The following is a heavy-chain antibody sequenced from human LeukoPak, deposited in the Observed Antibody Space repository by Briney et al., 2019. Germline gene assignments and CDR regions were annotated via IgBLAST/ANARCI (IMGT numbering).Heavy chain of an antibody. CDR1: GFTFSSYA. CDR3: AREADLLWFGDRHDALDI. CDR2: ISYDGSNK. J-gene: IGHJ3*02. Sequence: PGGSLRLSCAASGFTFSSYAMHWVRQAPGKGLEWVAVISYDGSNKYYADSVKGRFTISRDNSKNTLYLQMNSLRAEDTAVYYCAREADLLWFGDRHDALDIWGQGTMVTVSS. V-gene: IGHV3-30*01. D-gene: IGHD3-10*01.